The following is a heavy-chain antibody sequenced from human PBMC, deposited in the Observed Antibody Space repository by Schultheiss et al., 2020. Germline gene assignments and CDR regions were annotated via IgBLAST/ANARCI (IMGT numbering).Heavy chain of an antibody. CDR2: INHSGST. Sequence: SATLSLTCAVYGGSFSGYYWSWIRQPPGKGLEWIGEINHSGSTNYNPSLKSRVTISVDTSKNQFSLKLSSVTAADTAVYYCARRLLRYFSYGMDVWGQGTTVTV. CDR1: GGSFSGYY. CDR3: ARRLLRYFSYGMDV. V-gene: IGHV4-34*01. D-gene: IGHD3-10*02. J-gene: IGHJ6*02.